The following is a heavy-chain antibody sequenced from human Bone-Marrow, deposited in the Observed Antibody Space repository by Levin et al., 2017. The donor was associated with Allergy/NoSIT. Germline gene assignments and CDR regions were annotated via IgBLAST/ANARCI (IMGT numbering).Heavy chain of an antibody. J-gene: IGHJ3*02. CDR2: IWADGNNK. Sequence: PGESLKISCAASGFTFSGHGMHWVRQAPGKGLEWVAVIWADGNNKYYADSVKGRFIISRDNSKNTLYLQMNSLRAEDTAFYYCARENWHRGFDIWGQGTMVTVSS. V-gene: IGHV3-33*01. D-gene: IGHD1-1*01. CDR3: ARENWHRGFDI. CDR1: GFTFSGHG.